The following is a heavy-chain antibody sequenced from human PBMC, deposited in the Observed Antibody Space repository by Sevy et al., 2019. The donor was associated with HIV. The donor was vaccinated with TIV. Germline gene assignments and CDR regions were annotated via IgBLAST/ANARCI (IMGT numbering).Heavy chain of an antibody. V-gene: IGHV3-11*06. Sequence: GGSLRLSCAASGFTFSDYYMSWIRQAPGKGLEWVSYISSSSSYTNYADSVKGRFTISRDNAKNSLYLQMNSLRAEDTAVYYCARNHSILGDLDYWGQGTLVTVSS. CDR1: GFTFSDYY. CDR3: ARNHSILGDLDY. D-gene: IGHD1-26*01. CDR2: ISSSSSYT. J-gene: IGHJ4*02.